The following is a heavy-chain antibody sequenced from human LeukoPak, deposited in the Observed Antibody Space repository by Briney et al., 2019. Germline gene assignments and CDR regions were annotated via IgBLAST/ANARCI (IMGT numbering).Heavy chain of an antibody. CDR3: AKESVSYGDSEY. CDR1: EFTFSNFW. Sequence: PGGSLRLSCSASEFTFSNFWMSWVRQAPGKGPEWVANIKQDGSEKYYVDSVKGRFTISRDNSKKTVYMQMNSLRAEDTGVYFCAKESVSYGDSEYWGQGTMVTVSS. V-gene: IGHV3-7*03. J-gene: IGHJ4*02. D-gene: IGHD4-17*01. CDR2: IKQDGSEK.